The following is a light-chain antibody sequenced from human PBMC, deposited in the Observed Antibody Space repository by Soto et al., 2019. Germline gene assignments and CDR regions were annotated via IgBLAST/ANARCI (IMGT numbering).Light chain of an antibody. CDR3: LQYYSYPWT. J-gene: IGKJ1*01. Sequence: DIQMTQSPSTLSASVGDRVTITCRASQDVSKWLAWYQHKPGEAPKVLIYKASSLESGVPSRFSGSTSETEFTLTISSLQPDDFATYYCLQYYSYPWTFGPGTKVDIK. V-gene: IGKV1-5*03. CDR1: QDVSKW. CDR2: KAS.